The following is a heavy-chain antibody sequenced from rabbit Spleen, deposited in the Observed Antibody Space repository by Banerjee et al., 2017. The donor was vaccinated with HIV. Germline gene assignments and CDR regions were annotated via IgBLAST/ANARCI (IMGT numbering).Heavy chain of an antibody. D-gene: IGHD8-1*01. Sequence: LEESGGDLVKPGASLTLTCTASGFSFSSSDYMCWVRQAPGKGLEWISCIAGGSSGFTYYASWAKGRFTISKTSSTTVTLQMTSLTAADTATYFCARDTGSSFSSYGMDLWGQGTLVTVS. CDR3: ARDTGSSFSSYGMDL. J-gene: IGHJ6*01. CDR2: IAGGSSGFT. CDR1: GFSFSSSDY. V-gene: IGHV1S40*01.